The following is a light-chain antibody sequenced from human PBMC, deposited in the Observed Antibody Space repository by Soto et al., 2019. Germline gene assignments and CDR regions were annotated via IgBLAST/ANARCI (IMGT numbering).Light chain of an antibody. CDR2: GAS. Sequence: EIVLTQSPGTLSLSPGERDTLSCRASQGVSSSFLTWYQQRPGQAPRLLIFGASSRASGIPDRFSGSGSGTDFTLTISRLDPEEFAVEYCQYYGNSPPSITFGPGTNVD. J-gene: IGKJ3*01. CDR3: QYYGNSPPSIT. CDR1: QGVSSSF. V-gene: IGKV3-20*01.